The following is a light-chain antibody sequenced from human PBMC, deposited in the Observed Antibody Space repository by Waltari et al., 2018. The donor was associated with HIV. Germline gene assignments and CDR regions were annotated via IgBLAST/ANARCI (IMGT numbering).Light chain of an antibody. J-gene: IGKJ4*01. CDR1: QTGLDKANNKNY. CDR3: QPYDSTPLT. V-gene: IGKV4-1*01. Sequence: DIVMTQSPDFLAVSLGERATISCNCSQTGLDKANNKNYLAWYQQKSGQSPRLLIHWASTRESAGPDRFNGSGSGTDFTLTSSGLLAEDAAFYYCQPYDSTPLTFGGGTIVEIK. CDR2: WAS.